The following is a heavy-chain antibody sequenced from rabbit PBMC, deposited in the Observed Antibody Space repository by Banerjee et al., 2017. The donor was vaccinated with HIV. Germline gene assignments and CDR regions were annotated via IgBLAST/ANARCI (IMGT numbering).Heavy chain of an antibody. D-gene: IGHD4-1*01. CDR3: ARDLAGVIGWNFNL. CDR1: GFSFSNKYV. J-gene: IGHJ4*01. Sequence: QEQVEESGGDLVKPEGSLTLTCTASGFSFSNKYVMCWVRQAPGKGLEWIGCIYSDGSGSTYYASGAKGRFTISKTSSTTVTLQMTSLTAADTATYFCARDLAGVIGWNFNLWGPGTLVTVS. CDR2: IYSDGSGST. V-gene: IGHV1S45*01.